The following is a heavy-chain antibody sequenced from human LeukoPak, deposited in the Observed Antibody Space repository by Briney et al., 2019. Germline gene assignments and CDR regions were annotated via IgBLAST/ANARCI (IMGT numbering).Heavy chain of an antibody. Sequence: PGRSLRLSCAASGFTFSSYGMHWVRQAPGKGLEWVAVIWYDGSNKYYADSVKGRFTISRDNSKNTLYLQMNSLRAEDTAVYYCARDSVVAATAYWGQGTLVTVSS. CDR2: IWYDGSNK. D-gene: IGHD2-15*01. J-gene: IGHJ4*02. CDR1: GFTFSSYG. CDR3: ARDSVVAATAY. V-gene: IGHV3-33*01.